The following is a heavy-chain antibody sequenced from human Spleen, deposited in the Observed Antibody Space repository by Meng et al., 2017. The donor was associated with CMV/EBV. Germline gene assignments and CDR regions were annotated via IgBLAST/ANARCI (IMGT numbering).Heavy chain of an antibody. CDR2: ISSSSSYI. CDR1: GFTFSSYS. V-gene: IGHV3-21*01. CDR3: ARDLGSGSPFGESFA. D-gene: IGHD3-10*01. J-gene: IGHJ6*02. Sequence: GGSLRLSCVASGFTFSSYSMNWVRQAPGKGLEWVSSISSSSSYIYYADSMKGRFTISRDNAKNSLYLQMNSLRAEDTVVYYCARDLGSGSPFGESFAWGQGTTVTVSS.